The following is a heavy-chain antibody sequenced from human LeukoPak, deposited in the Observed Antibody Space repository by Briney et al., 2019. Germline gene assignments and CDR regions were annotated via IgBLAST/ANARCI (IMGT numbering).Heavy chain of an antibody. V-gene: IGHV3-23*01. CDR2: ISGSGGST. D-gene: IGHD3-16*01. CDR3: AKGYYDYVWGSYYFDY. Sequence: GGSLRLSCAASGFTFSSYAMSWVRQAPGKGLEWVSAISGSGGSTYYADSVKGRFTISRDNYRDTLYLQMNSLRAEDTAVYYCAKGYYDYVWGSYYFDYWGQGTLVTVSS. J-gene: IGHJ4*02. CDR1: GFTFSSYA.